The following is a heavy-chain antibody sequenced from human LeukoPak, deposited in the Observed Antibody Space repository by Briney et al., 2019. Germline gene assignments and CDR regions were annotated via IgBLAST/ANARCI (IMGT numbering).Heavy chain of an antibody. CDR2: ISYDGSNK. CDR1: GFTFSSYA. J-gene: IGHJ4*02. V-gene: IGHV3-30-3*01. D-gene: IGHD3-3*01. Sequence: GGSLRLSCAASGFTFSSYAMHWVRQAPGKGLEWVAVISYDGSNKYYADSVKGRFTISRDNSKNTLYLQMNSLRPEDTAVYYCARVSNDFWSGYYGNPGDYWGQGTLVTVSS. CDR3: ARVSNDFWSGYYGNPGDY.